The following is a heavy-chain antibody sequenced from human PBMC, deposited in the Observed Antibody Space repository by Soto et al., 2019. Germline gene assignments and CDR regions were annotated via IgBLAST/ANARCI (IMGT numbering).Heavy chain of an antibody. Sequence: GESLKISCQGSGYAFSSYWNAWVRQMPGKGLEWMGIIYPGDSDTRYSPSFQGQVTISVDKSITTAYLQWSSLKASDTAMYYCARGYCTATICDPWFDPWSQGTLVTVSS. J-gene: IGHJ5*02. D-gene: IGHD2-8*02. V-gene: IGHV5-51*01. CDR3: ARGYCTATICDPWFDP. CDR1: GYAFSSYW. CDR2: IYPGDSDT.